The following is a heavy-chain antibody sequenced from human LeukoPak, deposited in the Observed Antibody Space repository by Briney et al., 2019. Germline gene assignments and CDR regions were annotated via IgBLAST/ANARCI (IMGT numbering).Heavy chain of an antibody. V-gene: IGHV1-8*03. D-gene: IGHD6-25*01. J-gene: IGHJ4*02. CDR3: ARTTSFTASGYDY. CDR1: GYTFTNYH. CDR2: MNPNNGDS. Sequence: ASVKVSCKASGYTFTNYHINWVRQAPGQGLEWMGWMNPNNGDSGYAQKFQGRVTITRDTSISTSYMELRSLRSDDTAVYFGARTTSFTASGYDYWGQGTLVTVSS.